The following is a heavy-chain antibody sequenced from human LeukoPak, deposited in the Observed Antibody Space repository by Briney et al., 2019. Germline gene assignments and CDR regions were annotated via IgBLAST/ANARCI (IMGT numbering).Heavy chain of an antibody. CDR2: INPNSGGT. V-gene: IGHV1-2*02. Sequence: ASVKVSCKASGYTFTGYYMHWVRQAPGQGLEWMGWINPNSGGTNYAQKFQGRVTMTRDTSISTAYMELSRLRSDDTAVYYCARGRVLRVVSAAIVYWGQGTLVTVSS. D-gene: IGHD2-2*01. CDR1: GYTFTGYY. J-gene: IGHJ4*02. CDR3: ARGRVLRVVSAAIVY.